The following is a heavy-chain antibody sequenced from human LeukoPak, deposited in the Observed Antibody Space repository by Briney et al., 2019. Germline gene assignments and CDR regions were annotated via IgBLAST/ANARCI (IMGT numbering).Heavy chain of an antibody. Sequence: SQTLSLTCAISGDSVSSNSAAWNWLRQSPSRGLEWLGRTYYRSNWYNDYAVSVKSRITINPDTSKNQFSLQLNSVTPEDTAVYYCARETPIAPYIMAVWGQGTTVTVS. CDR1: GDSVSSNSAA. V-gene: IGHV6-1*01. D-gene: IGHD4-23*01. CDR3: ARETPIAPYIMAV. J-gene: IGHJ6*02. CDR2: TYYRSNWYN.